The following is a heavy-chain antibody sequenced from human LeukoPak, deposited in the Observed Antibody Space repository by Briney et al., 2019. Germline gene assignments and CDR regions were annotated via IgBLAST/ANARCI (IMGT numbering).Heavy chain of an antibody. CDR3: ARDYDSSGYYSY. V-gene: IGHV3-53*01. Sequence: PGGSLRLSCAASGFTVSSNYMSWVRQAPGKGLEWVSVIYSGGSTYYADSVKGRFTISRDNSKNTLYLQMNSPRAEDTAVYYCARDYDSSGYYSYWGQGTLVTVSS. D-gene: IGHD3-22*01. CDR2: IYSGGST. J-gene: IGHJ4*02. CDR1: GFTVSSNY.